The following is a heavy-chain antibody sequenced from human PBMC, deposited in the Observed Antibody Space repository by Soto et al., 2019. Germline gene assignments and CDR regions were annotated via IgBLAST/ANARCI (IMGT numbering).Heavy chain of an antibody. D-gene: IGHD2-2*01. Sequence: QVQLQESGPGLVKPSQTLSLTCTVSGGCISSGGYYWSWIRQHPGKGLEWIGYIYYSGSTYYNPSLKSLVTISVDSSKNQFSLKLSSVTAADTAVYYCARVVLVPAAMYHYYYGMDVWGQGTTVTVSS. V-gene: IGHV4-31*01. CDR2: IYYSGST. CDR1: GGCISSGGYY. J-gene: IGHJ6*02. CDR3: ARVVLVPAAMYHYYYGMDV.